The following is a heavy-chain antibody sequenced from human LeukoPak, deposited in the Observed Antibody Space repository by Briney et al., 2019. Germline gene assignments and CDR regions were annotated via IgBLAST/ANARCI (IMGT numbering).Heavy chain of an antibody. CDR1: GFTFSSYE. D-gene: IGHD6-19*01. Sequence: GGSLRLSCAASGFTFSSYEMNWVRQAPGKGLEWVSYISSSGNTIYYADSVKGRFTISRDNAKNSVYLQMNSLRAEDTAVYYCVRDRGSGWYRAGGFYYYMDVWGKGTTVTISS. J-gene: IGHJ6*03. V-gene: IGHV3-48*03. CDR3: VRDRGSGWYRAGGFYYYMDV. CDR2: ISSSGNTI.